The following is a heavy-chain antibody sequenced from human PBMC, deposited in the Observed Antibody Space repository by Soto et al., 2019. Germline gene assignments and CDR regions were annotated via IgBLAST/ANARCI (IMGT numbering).Heavy chain of an antibody. V-gene: IGHV4-61*01. Sequence: SETLSLTCTVSGGSVSSGSYYWSWIRQPPGKGLEWIGYIYYSGSTNYNPSLKSRVTISVDTSKNQFSLKLSSVTAADTAVYYCARLLLRDCSSTSCYDYYYYYGMDVWGQGTTVTVSS. J-gene: IGHJ6*02. CDR1: GGSVSSGSYY. CDR2: IYYSGST. CDR3: ARLLLRDCSSTSCYDYYYYYGMDV. D-gene: IGHD2-2*01.